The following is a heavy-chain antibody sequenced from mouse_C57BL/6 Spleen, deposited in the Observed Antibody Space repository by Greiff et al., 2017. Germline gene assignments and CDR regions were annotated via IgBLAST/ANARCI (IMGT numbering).Heavy chain of an antibody. V-gene: IGHV1-26*01. Sequence: EVKLQQSGPELVKPGASVKISCKASGYTFTDYYMNWVKQSHGKSLEWIGDINPNNGGTSYNQKFKGKATLTVDKSSSTAYMELRSLTSEDSAVYYCARQNPLAVADFDDWGQGTTLTVSS. CDR1: GYTFTDYY. J-gene: IGHJ2*01. CDR3: ARQNPLAVADFDD. CDR2: INPNNGGT. D-gene: IGHD1-1*02.